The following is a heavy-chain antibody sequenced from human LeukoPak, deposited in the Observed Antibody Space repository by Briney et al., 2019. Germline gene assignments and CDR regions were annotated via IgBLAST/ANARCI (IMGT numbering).Heavy chain of an antibody. CDR3: AIARRITIFGVVTYYFDY. V-gene: IGHV4-30-2*01. Sequence: PSETLSLTCTVSGGSISCGGYYWSWIRQPPGKGLEWIGYIYHSGSTYYNPSLKSRVTISVDRSKNQFSLKLSSVTAADTAVYYCAIARRITIFGVVTYYFDYWGQGTLVTVSS. J-gene: IGHJ4*02. CDR1: GGSISCGGYY. D-gene: IGHD3-3*01. CDR2: IYHSGST.